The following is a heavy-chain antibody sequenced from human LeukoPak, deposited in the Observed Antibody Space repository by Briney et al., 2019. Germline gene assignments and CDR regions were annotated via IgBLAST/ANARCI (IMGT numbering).Heavy chain of an antibody. V-gene: IGHV4-59*01. D-gene: IGHD3-10*01. J-gene: IGHJ4*02. CDR1: GGSFSGYY. Sequence: PSETLSLTCAVYGGSFSGYYWSWIRQPPGKGLEWIGYIYYSGSTNYNPSLKSRVTISVDTSKNQFSLKLSSVTAADTAVYYCARARGVGYFDYWGQGTLVTVSS. CDR2: IYYSGST. CDR3: ARARGVGYFDY.